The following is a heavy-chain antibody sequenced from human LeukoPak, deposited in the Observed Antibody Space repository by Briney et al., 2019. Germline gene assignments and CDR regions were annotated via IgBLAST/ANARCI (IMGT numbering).Heavy chain of an antibody. CDR1: GYSFTNYW. Sequence: GESLKISCKGSGYSFTNYWIGWVRQMPGKGLEWMGIIYPRDSDTKYSPSFQGQVTISADKSISTTYLQWTSLKASDSAMYYCARYSSGHYFDYWGQGTLVTVSS. CDR3: ARYSSGHYFDY. J-gene: IGHJ4*02. CDR2: IYPRDSDT. V-gene: IGHV5-51*01. D-gene: IGHD3-10*01.